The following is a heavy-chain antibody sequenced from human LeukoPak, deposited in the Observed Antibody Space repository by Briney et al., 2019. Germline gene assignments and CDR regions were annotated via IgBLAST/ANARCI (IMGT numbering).Heavy chain of an antibody. Sequence: SQXLSLAFTVSGGSISSGDYYWSWIRPPPGKGLEWIGYIYYSGSTYYNPSLKLRVTISVDTSKNQFSLKLSSVTAADTAVYYCARTYDFWSGYSSHFDYWGRGTLVTVSS. CDR1: GGSISSGDYY. V-gene: IGHV4-30-4*08. J-gene: IGHJ4*02. D-gene: IGHD3-3*01. CDR3: ARTYDFWSGYSSHFDY. CDR2: IYYSGST.